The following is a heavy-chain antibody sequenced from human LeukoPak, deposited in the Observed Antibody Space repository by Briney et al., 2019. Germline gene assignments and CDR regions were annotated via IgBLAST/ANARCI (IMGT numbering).Heavy chain of an antibody. J-gene: IGHJ4*02. Sequence: GGSLRLSCAASGFTFSSYDMHWVRQATGKGLEWVPAIGTAGDTYYPGSVKGRFTISRENAKNSLYLQMNSLRAGDTAVYYCARGIVGATFDYWGQGTLVTVSS. CDR3: ARGIVGATFDY. CDR1: GFTFSSYD. D-gene: IGHD1-26*01. V-gene: IGHV3-13*01. CDR2: IGTAGDT.